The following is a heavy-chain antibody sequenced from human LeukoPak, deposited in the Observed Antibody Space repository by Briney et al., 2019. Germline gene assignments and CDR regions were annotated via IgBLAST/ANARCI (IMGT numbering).Heavy chain of an antibody. CDR2: ISSSSSYI. J-gene: IGHJ6*03. Sequence: PGGSLRLPCAASGFTFSSYSMNWVRQAPGKGLEWVSSISSSSSYIYYADSVKGRFTISRDNAKNSLYLQMNSLRAEDTAVYYCARAFGGNGDYYYYMDVWGKGTTVTVSS. D-gene: IGHD4-23*01. CDR3: ARAFGGNGDYYYYMDV. CDR1: GFTFSSYS. V-gene: IGHV3-21*01.